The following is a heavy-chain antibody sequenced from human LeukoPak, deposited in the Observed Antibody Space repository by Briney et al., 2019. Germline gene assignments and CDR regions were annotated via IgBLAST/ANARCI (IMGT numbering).Heavy chain of an antibody. CDR1: GYTFTGHY. J-gene: IGHJ3*02. V-gene: IGHV1-2*02. CDR2: IHPNTGGT. Sequence: ASVKVSCKASGYTFTGHYIHWVRQAPGQGLEWMGWIHPNTGGTKYAQKFQGRVTMTRDTSSSTAYMQLSSLRSADTAVYYCASEYKYDSSGANAFDIWGQGTMVTVSS. CDR3: ASEYKYDSSGANAFDI. D-gene: IGHD3-22*01.